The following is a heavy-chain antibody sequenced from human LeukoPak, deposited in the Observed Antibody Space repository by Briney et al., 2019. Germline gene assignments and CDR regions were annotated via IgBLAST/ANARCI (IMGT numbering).Heavy chain of an antibody. V-gene: IGHV1-2*06. CDR3: ARVGGIQQGDY. D-gene: IGHD5-18*01. CDR2: INPNSGGT. CDR1: GYTFTGYY. Sequence: GASVKVSCKASGYTFTGYYMHWVRQAPGQGLEWVGRINPNSGGTNYAQKFQGRVTMTRDTSISTAYMELSRLRADDTAVYYCARVGGIQQGDYWGQGTLVTVSS. J-gene: IGHJ4*02.